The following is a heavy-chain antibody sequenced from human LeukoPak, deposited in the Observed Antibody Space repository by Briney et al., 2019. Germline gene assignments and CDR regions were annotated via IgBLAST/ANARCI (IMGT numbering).Heavy chain of an antibody. CDR1: GFTFSSYS. CDR3: ARGRGDWGITTGFDY. V-gene: IGHV3-48*01. Sequence: GGSLGLSCAASGFTFSSYSMNWVRQAPGKGLEWVSYISSSSTTIYYADSVKGRFTISRDNAKTSLYLQMNSLRAEDTAVYYCARGRGDWGITTGFDYWGQGTLVTVSS. J-gene: IGHJ4*02. CDR2: ISSSSTTI. D-gene: IGHD4-11*01.